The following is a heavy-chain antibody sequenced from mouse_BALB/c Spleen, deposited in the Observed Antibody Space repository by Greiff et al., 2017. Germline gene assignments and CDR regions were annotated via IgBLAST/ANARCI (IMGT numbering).Heavy chain of an antibody. CDR2: INPSNGRT. CDR1: GYTFTSYW. D-gene: IGHD1-1*01. J-gene: IGHJ2*01. CDR3: ARGYYGSSFYFGY. V-gene: IGHV1S81*02. Sequence: QVQLQQPGAELVKPGASVKLSCKASGYTFTSYWMHWVKQRPGQGLEWIGEINPSNGRTNYNEKFKSKATLTVDKSSSTAYMQLSSLTSEDSAVYYCARGYYGSSFYFGYWGQSTTLTVSS.